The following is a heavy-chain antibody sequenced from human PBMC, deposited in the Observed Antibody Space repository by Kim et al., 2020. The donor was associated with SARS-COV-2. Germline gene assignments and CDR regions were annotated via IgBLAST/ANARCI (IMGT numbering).Heavy chain of an antibody. CDR1: GFTFRNYD. D-gene: IGHD3-10*01. J-gene: IGHJ6*02. CDR2: ILLGGGTT. V-gene: IGHV3-23*01. CDR3: AARKGFGTGMEG. Sequence: GGSLRLSCAAPGFTFRNYDMSWVRQAPGKGLEWVSMILLGGGTTLYADSVKGRFTISRDDSKNILSLQMSSLRAEDTAVYYCAARKGFGTGMEGWGQGT.